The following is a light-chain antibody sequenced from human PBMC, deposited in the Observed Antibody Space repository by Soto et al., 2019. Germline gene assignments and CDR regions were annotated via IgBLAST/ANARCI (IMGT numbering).Light chain of an antibody. V-gene: IGKV3-11*01. J-gene: IGKJ4*01. CDR2: DAS. CDR3: QQRSNWPPVLT. Sequence: EIVLTQSPATLSLSPGETATLSSRALLSVTRSLAWYQQKPGKPPRLLIYDASNRATGIPARFSGSGSGTDFTLTISSLEPEDFAVYYCQQRSNWPPVLTFGGGTKVEIK. CDR1: LSVTRS.